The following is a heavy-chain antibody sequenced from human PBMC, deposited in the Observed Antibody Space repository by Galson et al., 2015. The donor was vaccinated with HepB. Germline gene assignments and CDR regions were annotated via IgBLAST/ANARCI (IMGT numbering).Heavy chain of an antibody. J-gene: IGHJ3*02. V-gene: IGHV5-51*01. Sequence: SGAEVKKPGESLKISCKGSGYSFTSYWIGWVRQMPGTGLEWIGIIYPGDSDTRYSPSFQGQVTISADKSITTAYLQWSSLKASDTAMFYCARQAYCGGNSCYSVVHAFDIWGQGTMVIVSS. CDR1: GYSFTSYW. CDR2: IYPGDSDT. D-gene: IGHD2-15*01. CDR3: ARQAYCGGNSCYSVVHAFDI.